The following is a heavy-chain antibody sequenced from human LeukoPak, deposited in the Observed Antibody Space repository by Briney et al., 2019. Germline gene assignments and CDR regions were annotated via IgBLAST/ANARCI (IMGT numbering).Heavy chain of an antibody. Sequence: SETLSLTCTVSGGSISSGANYWGWIRQPPGRGLEWIGYISHSESAYYNPSLKSRVTISVDRSKNQFSLKLSSVTAADTAVYYCAREGNDFWSGYGFDYWGQGTLVTVSS. CDR1: GGSISSGANY. D-gene: IGHD3-3*01. CDR2: ISHSESA. J-gene: IGHJ4*02. CDR3: AREGNDFWSGYGFDY. V-gene: IGHV4-30-2*01.